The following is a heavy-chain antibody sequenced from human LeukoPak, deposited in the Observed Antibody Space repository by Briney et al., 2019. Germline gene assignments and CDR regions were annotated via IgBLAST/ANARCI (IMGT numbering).Heavy chain of an antibody. CDR1: GYTFTGYY. J-gene: IGHJ4*02. V-gene: IGHV1-2*02. CDR3: ARVLQQLVRPSYFDY. CDR2: INPNSGGT. Sequence: ASVKVSCKASGYTFTGYYMHWVRQAPGQGLEWMGWINPNSGGTKYAQKFQGRVTMTRDTSISTAYMELSRLRSDDTAVYYCARVLQQLVRPSYFDYWGQGTLVTVSS. D-gene: IGHD6-13*01.